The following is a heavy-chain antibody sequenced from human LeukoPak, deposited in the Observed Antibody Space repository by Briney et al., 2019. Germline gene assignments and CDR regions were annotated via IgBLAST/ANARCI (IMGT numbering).Heavy chain of an antibody. CDR1: GFILSTYV. J-gene: IGHJ4*02. CDR2: ISSSGGYT. CDR3: ARSVSSRFTSPRRPYYFDS. D-gene: IGHD2-2*01. V-gene: IGHV3-23*01. Sequence: HPGGSLRLSCAASGFILSTYVMSWVRQAPGKGLEWVSTISSSGGYTYFADSVKGRLTISRDNSKNTLYLQMNSLRAEDTAVYYCARSVSSRFTSPRRPYYFDSWGQGTLVTVSS.